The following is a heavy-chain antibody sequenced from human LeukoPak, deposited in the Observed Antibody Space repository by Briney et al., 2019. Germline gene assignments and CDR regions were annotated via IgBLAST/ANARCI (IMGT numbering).Heavy chain of an antibody. D-gene: IGHD3-22*01. V-gene: IGHV4-28*06. Sequence: PSETLSHTCAVSGYSISSSNWWGWIRQPPGKGLEWIGYIYYSGSTNYNPSLKSRVTMSVDTSKNQFSLKLSSVTALDTAVYYCARIVVDNPDFYYYYMDVWGKGTTVTVSS. J-gene: IGHJ6*03. CDR2: IYYSGST. CDR1: GYSISSSNW. CDR3: ARIVVDNPDFYYYYMDV.